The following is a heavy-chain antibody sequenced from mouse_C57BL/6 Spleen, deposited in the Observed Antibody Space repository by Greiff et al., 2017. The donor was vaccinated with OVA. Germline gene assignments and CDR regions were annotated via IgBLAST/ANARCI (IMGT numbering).Heavy chain of an antibody. V-gene: IGHV5-12*01. CDR3: ARRGVVAHYAMDY. CDR1: GFTFSDYY. Sequence: DVKLVESGGGLVQPGGSLKLSCAASGFTFSDYYMYWVRQTPEKRLEWVAYISNGGGSTYYPDTVKGRFTISRDNAKNTLYLQMSRLKSEDTAMYYCARRGVVAHYAMDYWGQGTSVTVSS. CDR2: ISNGGGST. D-gene: IGHD1-1*01. J-gene: IGHJ4*01.